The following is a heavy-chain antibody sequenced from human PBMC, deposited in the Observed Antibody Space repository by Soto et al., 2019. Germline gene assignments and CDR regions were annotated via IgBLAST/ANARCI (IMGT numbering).Heavy chain of an antibody. CDR2: FSDSGNT. CDR3: AKYDFLAGTHDAFDI. V-gene: IGHV4-59*08. D-gene: IGHD6-19*01. Sequence: SETLSLTCTVSGGSISSYYWSWIRQPPGKGLEWIGYFSDSGNTNYNPSLKTRVTISVDTSKNQFSLKLTSVTAADMAMYYCAKYDFLAGTHDAFDIRGQGTTVTVSS. CDR1: GGSISSYY. J-gene: IGHJ3*02.